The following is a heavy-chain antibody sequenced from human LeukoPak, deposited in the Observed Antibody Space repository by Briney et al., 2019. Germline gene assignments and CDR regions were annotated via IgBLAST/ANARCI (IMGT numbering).Heavy chain of an antibody. CDR1: GFTFSSYS. D-gene: IGHD4-17*01. CDR3: AKDPNGDYIGAFDI. V-gene: IGHV3-23*01. J-gene: IGHJ3*02. CDR2: IIGSGGRT. Sequence: GGSLRLSCAASGFTFSSYSMNWVRQAPGKGLEWVSSIIGSGGRTYYAVSVQGRFTISRDNSKNTLYLQMNSLRADDTAIYYCAKDPNGDYIGAFDIWGQGTMVTVSS.